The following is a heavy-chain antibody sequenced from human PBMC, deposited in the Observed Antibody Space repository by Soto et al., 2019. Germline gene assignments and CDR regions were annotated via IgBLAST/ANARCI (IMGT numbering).Heavy chain of an antibody. D-gene: IGHD1-26*01. Sequence: QVQLVESGGGVVQPGRSLRLSCAASGFTFSSYGMHWVRQAPGKGLEWVAVIWYDGSNKYYADSVKGRFTISRDNSKNTLYLQMNSLRAEDRAVYYCARDMWGPSTWGQGTLVTVSS. CDR1: GFTFSSYG. V-gene: IGHV3-33*01. CDR3: ARDMWGPST. CDR2: IWYDGSNK. J-gene: IGHJ5*02.